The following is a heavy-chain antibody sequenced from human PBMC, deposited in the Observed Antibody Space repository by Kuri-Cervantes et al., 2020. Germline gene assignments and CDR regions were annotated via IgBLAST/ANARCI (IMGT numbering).Heavy chain of an antibody. CDR3: ARGVPQGYCSGGSCYASAFDI. CDR2: ISAYNGNT. J-gene: IGHJ3*02. D-gene: IGHD2-15*01. Sequence: ASVKVSCKASGYTFTSYGISWVRQAPGQGLEWMGWISAYNGNTNYAQKLQGRVTMTTDTSTSTAYMELRSLRSDDTAVYYCARGVPQGYCSGGSCYASAFDIWGQGTMVTVSS. V-gene: IGHV1-18*01. CDR1: GYTFTSYG.